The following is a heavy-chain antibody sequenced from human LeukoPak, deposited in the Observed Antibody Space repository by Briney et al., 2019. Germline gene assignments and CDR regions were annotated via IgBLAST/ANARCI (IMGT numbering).Heavy chain of an antibody. J-gene: IGHJ4*02. CDR2: IYHSGST. CDR1: GGSISSGGYY. D-gene: IGHD3-22*01. V-gene: IGHV4-30-2*01. Sequence: SETLSLTCTVSGGSISSGGYYWSWIRQPPGKGLEWIGYIYHSGSTYYNPSLKSRVTISVDRSKNQFSLKLSSVTAADTAVYYCARRGYYYDSRGGYFDYWGQGTLVTVSS. CDR3: ARRGYYYDSRGGYFDY.